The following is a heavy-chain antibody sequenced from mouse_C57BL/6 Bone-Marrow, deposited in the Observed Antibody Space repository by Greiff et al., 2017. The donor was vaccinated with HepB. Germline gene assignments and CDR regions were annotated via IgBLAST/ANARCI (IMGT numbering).Heavy chain of an antibody. D-gene: IGHD2-3*01. Sequence: EVKLLESGGGLVKPGGSLKLSCAASGFTFSSYAMSWVRQTPEKRLEWVATISDGGSYTYYPDNVKGRFTISRDNAKNNLSLQMSHLKSEDTAMYYCARDENDGYQGPGGPWFAYWGQGTLVTVSA. J-gene: IGHJ3*01. CDR1: GFTFSSYA. V-gene: IGHV5-4*01. CDR3: ARDENDGYQGPGGPWFAY. CDR2: ISDGGSYT.